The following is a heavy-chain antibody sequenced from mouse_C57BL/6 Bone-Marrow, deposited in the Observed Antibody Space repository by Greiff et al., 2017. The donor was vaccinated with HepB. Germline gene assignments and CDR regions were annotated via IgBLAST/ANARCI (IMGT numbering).Heavy chain of an antibody. J-gene: IGHJ4*01. CDR1: GYTFTSYW. Sequence: QVQLQQPGAELVRPGSSVKLSCKASGYTFTSYWMHWVKQRPIQGLEWIGNIDPSDSETHYNQKFKDKATLTVDKSSSTAYMQLSSLTSEDSAVYYCARCGDDPHYAMDYWGQGTSVTVSS. D-gene: IGHD2-2*01. CDR3: ARCGDDPHYAMDY. CDR2: IDPSDSET. V-gene: IGHV1-52*01.